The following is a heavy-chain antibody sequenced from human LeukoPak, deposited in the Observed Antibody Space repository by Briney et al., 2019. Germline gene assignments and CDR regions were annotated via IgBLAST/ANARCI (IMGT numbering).Heavy chain of an antibody. Sequence: GESLKISCKGSGYSFSDYWIGWVRQMPGKGLEWMGIMYPGDSDIRYSLSFQGLVTMSADKSISTAYLQWSSLKASDTATYHCARHIYDFWSNYDWYSDLWGRGTRVTVSS. V-gene: IGHV5-51*01. CDR3: ARHIYDFWSNYDWYSDL. D-gene: IGHD3-3*01. J-gene: IGHJ2*01. CDR2: MYPGDSDI. CDR1: GYSFSDYW.